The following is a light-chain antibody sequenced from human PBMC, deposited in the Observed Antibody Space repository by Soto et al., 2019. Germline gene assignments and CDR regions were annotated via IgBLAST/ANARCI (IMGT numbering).Light chain of an antibody. Sequence: QSVLTQPPSVSAAPGQKVTISCSGSSSNIGDNNVSWYQHLPGTAPKLLIYDNNKRPSGIPDRCSGSKSGTSATLGITGLQTGDEADYYCGTWDSSLSAGVFGGGTKLTVL. V-gene: IGLV1-51*01. CDR2: DNN. J-gene: IGLJ2*01. CDR3: GTWDSSLSAGV. CDR1: SSNIGDNN.